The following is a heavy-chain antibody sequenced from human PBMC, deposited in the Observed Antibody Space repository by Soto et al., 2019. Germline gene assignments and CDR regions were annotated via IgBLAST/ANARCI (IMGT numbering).Heavy chain of an antibody. CDR2: IWSDGSSK. Sequence: GGSLRLSCVASGFIFSSYGMHWVRQAPGKGLEWVAVIWSDGSSKYYADSVKGRFTISRDNSKNTLYLQMNSLRAEDTAVYYCPRDDPDSGYDFDYWGQGTVVTVSS. CDR1: GFIFSSYG. D-gene: IGHD5-12*01. CDR3: PRDDPDSGYDFDY. V-gene: IGHV3-33*01. J-gene: IGHJ4*02.